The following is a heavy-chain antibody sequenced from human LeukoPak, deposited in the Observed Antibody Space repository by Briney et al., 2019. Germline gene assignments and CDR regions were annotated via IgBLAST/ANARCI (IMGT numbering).Heavy chain of an antibody. Sequence: GGSLRLSCAASGFTVSSNYMSWVRQAPGKGLEWVSRINSDGSSTSYADSVKGRFTISRDNAKNTLYLQMNSLRAEDTAVYYCARDRWERHDWFDPWGQGTLVTVSS. J-gene: IGHJ5*02. CDR1: GFTVSSNY. D-gene: IGHD1-26*01. V-gene: IGHV3-74*01. CDR2: INSDGSST. CDR3: ARDRWERHDWFDP.